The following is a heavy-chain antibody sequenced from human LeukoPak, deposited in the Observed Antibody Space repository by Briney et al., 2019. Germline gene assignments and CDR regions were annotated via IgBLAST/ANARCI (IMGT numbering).Heavy chain of an antibody. CDR3: AREGDTIFGVVIDY. Sequence: PSETLSLTCAVYGGSFSGYYWSWIRQPPGKGLEWIGSTYRSGSTYYNPSLKSRVTISVDTSKNQFSLKLSSVTAADTAVYYCAREGDTIFGVVIDYWGQGTLVTVSS. V-gene: IGHV4-34*01. J-gene: IGHJ4*02. CDR1: GGSFSGYY. D-gene: IGHD3-3*01. CDR2: TYRSGST.